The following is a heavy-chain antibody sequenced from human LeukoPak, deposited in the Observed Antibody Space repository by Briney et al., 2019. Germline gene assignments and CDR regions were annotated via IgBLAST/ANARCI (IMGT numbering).Heavy chain of an antibody. CDR3: AKGTPDWDYYDSSGGDAFDI. V-gene: IGHV3-23*01. CDR1: GFTFSSYG. D-gene: IGHD3-22*01. Sequence: GGSLRLSCAASGFTFSSYGMSWVRQAPGKGLEWVSVISGSGGSTYYADSVKGRFTISRDNSKNTLYLQMNSLRAEDTAVYYCAKGTPDWDYYDSSGGDAFDIWGQGTMVTVSS. CDR2: ISGSGGST. J-gene: IGHJ3*02.